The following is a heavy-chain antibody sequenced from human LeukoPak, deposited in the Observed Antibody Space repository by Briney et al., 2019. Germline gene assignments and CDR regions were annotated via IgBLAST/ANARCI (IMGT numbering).Heavy chain of an antibody. CDR2: LNGSGSKG. D-gene: IGHD6-19*01. Sequence: GGSLRLSCAASGFTFSNYAVMWVRQAPGKGLEWVSALNGSGSKGYYADSVKGRFTISRDNSKSTVYLQMNSLRVEDAAVYYCANGKSEDNNGWPRGTFWGQGTLVTVSS. CDR1: GFTFSNYA. J-gene: IGHJ4*02. CDR3: ANGKSEDNNGWPRGTF. V-gene: IGHV3-23*01.